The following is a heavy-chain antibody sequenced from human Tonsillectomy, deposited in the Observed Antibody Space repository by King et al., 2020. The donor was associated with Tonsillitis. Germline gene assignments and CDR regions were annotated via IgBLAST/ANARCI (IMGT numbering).Heavy chain of an antibody. CDR2: IYYSGST. CDR1: GGSISNYY. Sequence: QLQESGPGLVKPSETLSLTCTVSGGSISNYYWSWIPQPPGKGLEWIGYIYYSGSTNYNPSLKSRVTISVDTSKTQFSLKLSSVTAADTAVYYCARTVAPYHDFWSGYSNWFDPWGQGTLVTVSS. V-gene: IGHV4-59*01. J-gene: IGHJ5*02. CDR3: ARTVAPYHDFWSGYSNWFDP. D-gene: IGHD3-3*01.